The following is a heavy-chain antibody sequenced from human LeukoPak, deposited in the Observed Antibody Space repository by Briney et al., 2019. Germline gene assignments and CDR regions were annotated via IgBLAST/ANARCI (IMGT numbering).Heavy chain of an antibody. CDR3: AKGPTYYYGSGSYYFDY. CDR2: ISWNSGSI. V-gene: IGHV3-9*03. J-gene: IGHJ4*02. CDR1: GFTFDDYA. Sequence: GGSLRLSCAASGFTFDDYAMHWVRQAPGKGLEWVSGISWNSGSIGYADSVKGRFTISRDNAKNSLYLQMNSLRAEDMALYCCAKGPTYYYGSGSYYFDYWGQGTLVTVSS. D-gene: IGHD3-10*01.